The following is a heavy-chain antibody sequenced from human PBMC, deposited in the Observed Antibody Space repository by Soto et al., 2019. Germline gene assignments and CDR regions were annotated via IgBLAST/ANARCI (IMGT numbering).Heavy chain of an antibody. CDR1: GFTFSSYA. Sequence: GGSLRLSCAASGFTFSSYAMHWVRQAPGKGLEWVALISFDGNNIYFSDSLKGRFTISRDDSKNTMYLQMSSLRAEDTAVYYCAKNTHYADTSGYYPFDYWGQGTLVTV. CDR3: AKNTHYADTSGYYPFDY. CDR2: ISFDGNNI. D-gene: IGHD3-22*01. V-gene: IGHV3-30*18. J-gene: IGHJ4*02.